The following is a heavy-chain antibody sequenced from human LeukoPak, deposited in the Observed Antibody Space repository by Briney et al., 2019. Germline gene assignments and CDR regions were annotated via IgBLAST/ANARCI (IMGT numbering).Heavy chain of an antibody. CDR1: GFTFSSYA. D-gene: IGHD1-14*01. V-gene: IGHV3-23*01. Sequence: GGSLRLSCAASGFTFSSYAMHWVRQAPGKGLEWVSAISGSGGSTYYADSVKGRFTISRDNSKNTLYLQMNSLRAEDTAVYYCARDSFETDIDYWGQGTLVTVSS. CDR3: ARDSFETDIDY. J-gene: IGHJ4*02. CDR2: ISGSGGST.